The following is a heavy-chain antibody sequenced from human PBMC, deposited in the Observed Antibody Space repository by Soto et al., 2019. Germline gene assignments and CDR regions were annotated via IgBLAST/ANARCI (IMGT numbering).Heavy chain of an antibody. CDR3: ARERAHYGMDV. J-gene: IGHJ6*02. CDR2: MNPXSGNX. CDR1: GYTFTSYD. D-gene: IGHD6-25*01. V-gene: IGHV1-8*01. Sequence: VKXSCKASGYTFTSYDISWVRQATGQGLEWMGWMNPXSGNXGFAQKFQGRVTMTRNTSISTAYMELSSLRSEDTAVYYCARERAHYGMDVWGQGTTVTVSS.